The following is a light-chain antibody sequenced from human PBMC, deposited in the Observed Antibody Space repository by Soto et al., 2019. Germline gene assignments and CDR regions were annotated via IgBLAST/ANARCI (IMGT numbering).Light chain of an antibody. CDR3: QQYGSSPLT. J-gene: IGKJ4*01. CDR2: RAS. Sequence: EIVLTPSPSTLSLSTGARATLSCRASQSVGSYLAWYQQKPGQAPKVLIYRASSRATGIPDRFSGSGSGTDFTLTISRLEPEDFAVYYCQQYGSSPLTFGGGTKV. CDR1: QSVGSY. V-gene: IGKV3-20*01.